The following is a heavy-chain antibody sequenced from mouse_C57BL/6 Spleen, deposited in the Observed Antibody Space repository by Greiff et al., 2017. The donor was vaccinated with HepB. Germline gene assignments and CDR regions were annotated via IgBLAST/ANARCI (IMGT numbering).Heavy chain of an antibody. J-gene: IGHJ3*01. V-gene: IGHV14-1*01. Sequence: EVKLVESGAELVRPGASVKLSCTASGFNIKDYYMHWVKQRPEQGLEWIGRIDPEDGDTEYAPKFQGKATMTADKSSNTAYLQLSSLTSEDTAVYYCTTPPVSKGAWFAYWGQGTLVTVSA. CDR2: IDPEDGDT. CDR1: GFNIKDYY. CDR3: TTPPVSKGAWFAY. D-gene: IGHD2-5*01.